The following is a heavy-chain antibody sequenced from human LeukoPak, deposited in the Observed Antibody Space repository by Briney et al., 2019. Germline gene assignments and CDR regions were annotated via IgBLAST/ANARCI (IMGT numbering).Heavy chain of an antibody. CDR3: VTEPGYCTGGRCYGGWFDP. Sequence: SETLSLTCAVYGGSFSGYYWSWIRQAPGKGLEWFGEINHSGNTNYNPSLKSRVTISVDTSKNQFSLKLSSVTAADTAVYYCVTEPGYCTGGRCYGGWFDPWGQGTLVTVSS. CDR2: INHSGNT. D-gene: IGHD2-15*01. V-gene: IGHV4-34*01. J-gene: IGHJ5*02. CDR1: GGSFSGYY.